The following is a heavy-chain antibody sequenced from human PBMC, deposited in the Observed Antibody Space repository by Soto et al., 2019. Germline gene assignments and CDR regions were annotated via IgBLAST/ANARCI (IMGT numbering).Heavy chain of an antibody. V-gene: IGHV4-59*01. J-gene: IGHJ6*03. Sequence: SETLSLTCTVSGGSISSYYWSWIRQPTGKGLEWIGYIYYSGSTNYNPSLKSRVTISVDTSKNQFSLKLSSVIAADTAVYYCARGYYYYMDVWGKGTTVTVSS. CDR1: GGSISSYY. CDR2: IYYSGST. CDR3: ARGYYYYMDV.